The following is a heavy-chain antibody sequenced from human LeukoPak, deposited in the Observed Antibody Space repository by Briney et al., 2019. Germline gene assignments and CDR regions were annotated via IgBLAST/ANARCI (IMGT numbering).Heavy chain of an antibody. CDR1: GGSISSYY. CDR2: IYTSGST. V-gene: IGHV4-4*07. D-gene: IGHD5-18*01. Sequence: SETLSLTCTVSGGSISSYYWSWIRQPAGKGLEWIGRIYTSGSTNYNPSLKSRVTISVDTSKNQFPLKLSSVTAADTAVYYCARVEYSYGYYYYYYMDVWGKGTTVIVSS. CDR3: ARVEYSYGYYYYYYMDV. J-gene: IGHJ6*03.